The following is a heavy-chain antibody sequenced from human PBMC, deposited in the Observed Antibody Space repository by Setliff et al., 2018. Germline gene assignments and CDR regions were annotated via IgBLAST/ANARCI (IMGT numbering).Heavy chain of an antibody. D-gene: IGHD2-15*01. CDR2: ISYSGIT. CDR3: ARDAGSSVGNYYFDY. V-gene: IGHV4-59*02. Sequence: SETLSLTCTVSGASVSSHYWDWIRQPPGKGLEWIGFISYSGITTYNVSLKSRVSISVDTSKNQLSLTLSSVTAADTAVYYCARDAGSSVGNYYFDYWGQGTLVTVSS. J-gene: IGHJ4*02. CDR1: GASVSSHY.